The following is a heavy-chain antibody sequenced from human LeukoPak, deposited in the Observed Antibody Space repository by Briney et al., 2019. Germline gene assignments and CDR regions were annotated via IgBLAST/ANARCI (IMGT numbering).Heavy chain of an antibody. CDR2: IYYTGST. V-gene: IGHV4-59*01. J-gene: IGHJ5*02. Sequence: SETLSLTCAVYGGSFSGYYWSWVRQPPGKGLEWIGYIYYTGSTDYNPSLKSRVTMSVDTSKNQFSLKLSSVTAADTAVYSCARGSIRGEFDPWGQGTLVTVSS. CDR3: ARGSIRGEFDP. CDR1: GGSFSGYY. D-gene: IGHD3-16*01.